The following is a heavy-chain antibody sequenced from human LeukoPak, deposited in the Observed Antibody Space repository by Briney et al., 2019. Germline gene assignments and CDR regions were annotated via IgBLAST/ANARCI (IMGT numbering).Heavy chain of an antibody. V-gene: IGHV3-21*01. D-gene: IGHD3-10*01. CDR1: GFTFSNYN. Sequence: GGSLRLSCAASGFTFSNYNMNWVRQAPGKGLEWVSCISTRSTYIYYADSVKGRFTISRDNAKNSLYLQMNSLRADDTAAYYCAREEEWYASGTYYKGFDSWGQGTLVTVSS. J-gene: IGHJ4*02. CDR3: AREEEWYASGTYYKGFDS. CDR2: ISTRSTYI.